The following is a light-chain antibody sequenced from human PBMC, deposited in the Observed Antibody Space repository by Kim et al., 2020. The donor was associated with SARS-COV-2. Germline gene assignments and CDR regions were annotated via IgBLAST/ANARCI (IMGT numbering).Light chain of an antibody. CDR3: QKHNSAPWT. Sequence: ASVGDRVSITCRASQGISNSLAWYQQKPGKVPKVLIFLASTLQSAVPSRFSGGGSGTDFTLTISSLQAEDVATYYCQKHNSAPWTFGQGTKVDIK. J-gene: IGKJ1*01. V-gene: IGKV1-27*01. CDR1: QGISNS. CDR2: LAS.